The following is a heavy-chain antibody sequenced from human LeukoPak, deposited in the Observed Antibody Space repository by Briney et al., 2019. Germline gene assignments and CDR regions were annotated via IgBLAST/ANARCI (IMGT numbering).Heavy chain of an antibody. D-gene: IGHD6-19*01. Sequence: SETLSLTCSVSGASVSDGNYYWSWIRQPPGKGLEWIGYTYYSGSTNYNPTLKSRVTISVDTSKNQFSLKLSSVTAADTAVYYCARVSRRSSGWYGGGWFDPWGQGTLVAVSS. CDR1: GASVSDGNYY. CDR2: TYYSGST. J-gene: IGHJ5*02. CDR3: ARVSRRSSGWYGGGWFDP. V-gene: IGHV4-61*01.